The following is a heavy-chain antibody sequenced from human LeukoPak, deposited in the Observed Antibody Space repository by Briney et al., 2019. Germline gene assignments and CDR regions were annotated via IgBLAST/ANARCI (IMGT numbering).Heavy chain of an antibody. Sequence: SGGSLRLSCTTSGFTFSNYGIHWVRQAPGKALEWVSFIKSDESDKHYADSVKGRFTISRDNSKNTLYLQMNSLRAEDTAVYYCTKGISTEDYRFFFWGQGALVTVSS. J-gene: IGHJ4*02. CDR3: TKGISTEDYRFFF. V-gene: IGHV3-30*02. D-gene: IGHD3-16*02. CDR2: IKSDESDK. CDR1: GFTFSNYG.